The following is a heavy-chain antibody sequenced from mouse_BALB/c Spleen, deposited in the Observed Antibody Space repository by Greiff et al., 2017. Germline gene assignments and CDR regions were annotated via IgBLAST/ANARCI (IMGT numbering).Heavy chain of an antibody. J-gene: IGHJ1*01. CDR2: INPSNGGT. Sequence: VQLQESGAELVKPGASVKLSCKASGYTFTSYYMYWVKQRPGQGLEWIGEINPSNGGTNFNEKFKSKATLTVDKSSSTAYMQLSSLTSEDSAVYYCTRSWRYDRDWYFDVWGAGTTVTVSS. CDR1: GYTFTSYY. V-gene: IGHV1S81*02. D-gene: IGHD2-14*01. CDR3: TRSWRYDRDWYFDV.